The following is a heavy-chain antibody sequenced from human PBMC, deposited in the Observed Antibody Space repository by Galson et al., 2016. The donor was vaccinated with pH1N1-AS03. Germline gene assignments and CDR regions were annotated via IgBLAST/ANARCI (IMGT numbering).Heavy chain of an antibody. J-gene: IGHJ4*02. Sequence: PALVTPPQTLTLTCTFSGFSLPTRGVGVGWIRQPPGKALEWLALIYWTEGKHYSPSLQSRLAITMDTSKNHVLLTMTNMDPVDTGTYYCARVPRLWSGFDSWGQGTLVTVSS. CDR3: ARVPRLWSGFDS. V-gene: IGHV2-5*01. CDR2: IYWTEGK. CDR1: GFSLPTRGVG. D-gene: IGHD3-3*01.